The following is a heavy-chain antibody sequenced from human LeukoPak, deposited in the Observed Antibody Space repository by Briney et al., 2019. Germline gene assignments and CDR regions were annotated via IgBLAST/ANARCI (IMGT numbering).Heavy chain of an antibody. J-gene: IGHJ4*02. CDR2: INPNSGGT. Sequence: ASVKVSCKASGYTFIGYYMYWVRQAPGQGLEWMGWINPNSGGTNHAQKFQGRVSMTRDTSISTACMELSRLRSDDTAVYYCAQSSGWDSLKYWGQGTLVTVSS. CDR3: AQSSGWDSLKY. CDR1: GYTFIGYY. V-gene: IGHV1-2*02. D-gene: IGHD6-19*01.